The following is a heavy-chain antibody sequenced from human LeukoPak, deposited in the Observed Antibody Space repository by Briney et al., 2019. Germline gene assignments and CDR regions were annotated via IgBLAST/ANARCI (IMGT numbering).Heavy chain of an antibody. J-gene: IGHJ5*02. CDR2: IYPGDSDT. Sequence: PGESLKISCKGSGYSFTSYWIGWVRQMPGKGLEWMGIIYPGDSDTRYSPSFQGQVTISADKSISTAYLQWSSLKASDTAMYYCARHGIVATEVYWFDPWGQGTLVTVSS. V-gene: IGHV5-51*01. D-gene: IGHD5-12*01. CDR1: GYSFTSYW. CDR3: ARHGIVATEVYWFDP.